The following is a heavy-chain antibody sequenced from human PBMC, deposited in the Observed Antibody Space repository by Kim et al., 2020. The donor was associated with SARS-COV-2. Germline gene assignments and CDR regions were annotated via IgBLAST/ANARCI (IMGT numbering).Heavy chain of an antibody. J-gene: IGHJ5*02. D-gene: IGHD3-10*01. CDR2: INPSGGST. CDR1: GYTFTSYY. Sequence: ASVKVSCKASGYTFTSYYMHWVRQAPGQGLEWMGIINPSGGSTSYAQKFQGRVTMTRDTSTSTVYMELSSLRSEDTAVYYCARGDGSGSYYKEDWFDPWGQGTLVTVSS. V-gene: IGHV1-46*01. CDR3: ARGDGSGSYYKEDWFDP.